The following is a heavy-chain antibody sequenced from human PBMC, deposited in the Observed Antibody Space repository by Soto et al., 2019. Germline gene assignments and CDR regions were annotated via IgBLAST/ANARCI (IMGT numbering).Heavy chain of an antibody. V-gene: IGHV3-23*01. CDR2: ISGSAGST. Sequence: EVQLLESGGGLVQPGGSLRLSCAASGFTFTTYAMSWVRQAPGKGLEWVSAISGSAGSTYYAYSVKGRFTSSRDNSKNTLYLQMNSLRAEDTAVYYCAKNWDTTFSSSSHWGQGTLVSVSS. J-gene: IGHJ4*02. CDR3: AKNWDTTFSSSSH. D-gene: IGHD6-6*01. CDR1: GFTFTTYA.